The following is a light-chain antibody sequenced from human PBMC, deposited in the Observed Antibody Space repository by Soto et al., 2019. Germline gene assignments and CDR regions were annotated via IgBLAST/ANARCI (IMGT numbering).Light chain of an antibody. J-gene: IGKJ1*01. Sequence: EMVLTQSPATLSLSPGERATLSCRASQSIGLAIAWYQHKPGQAPRLLIFDASQRATGIPARFRGSGSGTDFTLSISTLEPEDFAVYYCQQRTDRPPWTFGQGTKVDIK. CDR2: DAS. CDR3: QQRTDRPPWT. V-gene: IGKV3-11*01. CDR1: QSIGLA.